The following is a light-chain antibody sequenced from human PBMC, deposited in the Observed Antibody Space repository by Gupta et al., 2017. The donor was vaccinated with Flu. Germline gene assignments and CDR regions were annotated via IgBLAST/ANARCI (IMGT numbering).Light chain of an antibody. CDR3: QQEGSSPRT. J-gene: IGKJ1*01. Sequence: EIVLTQSPGTLSLFPGERATLSCRASQTLTSDFLGWYQQKPGQAPRFLIYGASNRAAGIPDRFSGSGSGTDFTLTISRLEPDDFAVYCCQQEGSSPRTFGQGTTVEI. V-gene: IGKV3-20*01. CDR1: QTLTSDF. CDR2: GAS.